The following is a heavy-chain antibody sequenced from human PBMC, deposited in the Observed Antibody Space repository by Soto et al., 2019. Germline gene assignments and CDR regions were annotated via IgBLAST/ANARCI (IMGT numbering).Heavy chain of an antibody. D-gene: IGHD2-2*01. CDR1: GYTFTSYA. J-gene: IGHJ6*03. Sequence: QVQLVQSGAEVKKPGASVKVSCKASGYTFTSYAMHWVRQAPGQRLEWMGWINAGNGNTKYSQKFQGRVTITRDTSASTAYMELSSLRSEDTAVYYCAGGSIVVVPAAMRYYYYYMDVWGKGTTVTVSS. CDR3: AGGSIVVVPAAMRYYYYYMDV. CDR2: INAGNGNT. V-gene: IGHV1-3*01.